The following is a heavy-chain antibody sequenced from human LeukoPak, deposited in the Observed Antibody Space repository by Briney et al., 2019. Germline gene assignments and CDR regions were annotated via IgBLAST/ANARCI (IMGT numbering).Heavy chain of an antibody. CDR2: INHSGST. D-gene: IGHD1-26*01. J-gene: IGHJ4*02. V-gene: IGHV4-34*01. Sequence: PSEALSHTCAVYGGSFSGYYWSWIRQPLGKGLEWIGEINHSGSTNYNPSLKSRVTISVDTSKNQFSLKLSSVTAADTAVYYCARWEGGSYYDFDYWGQGTLVTVSS. CDR1: GGSFSGYY. CDR3: ARWEGGSYYDFDY.